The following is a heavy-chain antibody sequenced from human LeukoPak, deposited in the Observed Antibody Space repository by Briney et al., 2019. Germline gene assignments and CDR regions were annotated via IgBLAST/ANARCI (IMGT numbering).Heavy chain of an antibody. D-gene: IGHD3-16*01. V-gene: IGHV3-30*02. CDR1: GFTFSSYG. Sequence: PGGSLRLSCAASGFTFSSYGMHWVRQAPGKGLEWVAFIRYDGSNKYYADSVKGRFTISRDNSKNTLYLQMNSLRAEDTAVYYCAKDGGAGDANGDDAFDIWGQGTMVTVSS. J-gene: IGHJ3*02. CDR3: AKDGGAGDANGDDAFDI. CDR2: IRYDGSNK.